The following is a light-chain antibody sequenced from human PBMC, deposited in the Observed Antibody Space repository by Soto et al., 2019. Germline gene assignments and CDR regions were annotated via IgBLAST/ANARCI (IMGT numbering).Light chain of an antibody. V-gene: IGLV1-47*01. CDR2: RNN. CDR3: AAWDDSLSGFV. Sequence: QSVLTQPPSASGAPGQRVTISCSGSSSNTGSNYVYWYQQLPGTAPKLLIYRNNQRPSGVPDRFSGSKSGTSASLAISGLRSEDEADYSCAAWDDSLSGFVFGAGTNVTVL. CDR1: SSNTGSNY. J-gene: IGLJ1*01.